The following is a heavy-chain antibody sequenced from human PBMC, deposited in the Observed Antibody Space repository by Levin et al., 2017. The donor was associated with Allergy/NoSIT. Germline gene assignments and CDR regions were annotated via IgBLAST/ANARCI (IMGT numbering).Heavy chain of an antibody. CDR2: ISGVGYSA. CDR1: GFTFSSYA. J-gene: IGHJ4*02. D-gene: IGHD3-10*01. Sequence: SGGSLRLSCAASGFTFSSYAMSWVRQAPGEGLEWVSAISGVGYSAYYADSVKGRFTISRDNSENTLYLQMNSLIAEDTAVYYCAKDGSGSYGLYYFDYWGQGTLATVSS. V-gene: IGHV3-23*01. CDR3: AKDGSGSYGLYYFDY.